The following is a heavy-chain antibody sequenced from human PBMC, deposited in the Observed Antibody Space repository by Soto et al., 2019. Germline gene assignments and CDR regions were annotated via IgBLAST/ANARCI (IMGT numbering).Heavy chain of an antibody. Sequence: QVQLVQSGAEVKKPGSSVKVSCKASGGTFSNYAISWVRPAPGQGLEWMGGIIPICGTANYSQKFQGRVTITADESTSTAYMELSSLRSEDTAVYYCARDGGYSYGADFDYWGQGTLVTVSS. CDR3: ARDGGYSYGADFDY. J-gene: IGHJ4*02. V-gene: IGHV1-69*12. CDR1: GGTFSNYA. D-gene: IGHD5-18*01. CDR2: IIPICGTA.